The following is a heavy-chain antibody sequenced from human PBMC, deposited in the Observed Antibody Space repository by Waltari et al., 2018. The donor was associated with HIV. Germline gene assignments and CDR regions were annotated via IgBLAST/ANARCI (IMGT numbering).Heavy chain of an antibody. CDR2: IIPIFGTA. D-gene: IGHD5-12*01. CDR1: GGTFSSYA. V-gene: IGHV1-69*01. J-gene: IGHJ6*02. Sequence: QVQLVQSGAEVKKPGSSVKVSCKASGGTFSSYAISWVRQAPGQGLEWMGGIIPIFGTANYAQKFRGRVTITADESTSTAYMELSSLRSEDTAVYYCARGEGRGYDSYYYYGMDVWGQGTTVTVSS. CDR3: ARGEGRGYDSYYYYGMDV.